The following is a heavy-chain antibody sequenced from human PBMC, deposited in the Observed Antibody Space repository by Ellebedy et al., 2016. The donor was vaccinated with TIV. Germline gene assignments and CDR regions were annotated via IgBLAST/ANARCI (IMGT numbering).Heavy chain of an antibody. CDR3: AASPLDPLNPPL. D-gene: IGHD3-9*01. J-gene: IGHJ4*01. CDR1: GESFSDYY. V-gene: IGHV4-34*01. CDR2: LDHSGIL. Sequence: MPSETLSLTCAVYGESFSDYYWNWIRQSPGNGLEWIGELDHSGILNYNPSLASRVTISVDTSKNQISLRLSSLTAADTAVYYCAASPLDPLNPPLWGHGTLVTVSP.